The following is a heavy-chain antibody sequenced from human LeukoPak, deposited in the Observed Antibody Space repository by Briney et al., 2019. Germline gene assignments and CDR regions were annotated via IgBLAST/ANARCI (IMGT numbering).Heavy chain of an antibody. D-gene: IGHD2-2*02. J-gene: IGHJ5*02. CDR3: AILRRRSSIVVVPAAIISWFDP. CDR2: IYHSGST. Sequence: SETPSLTCAVSGGSISSSNWWSWVRQPPGKGLEWIGEIYHSGSTNYNPSLKSRVTISVDTSKNQFSLKLSSVTAADTAVYYCAILRRRSSIVVVPAAIISWFDPWGQGTLVTVSS. CDR1: GGSISSSNW. V-gene: IGHV4-4*02.